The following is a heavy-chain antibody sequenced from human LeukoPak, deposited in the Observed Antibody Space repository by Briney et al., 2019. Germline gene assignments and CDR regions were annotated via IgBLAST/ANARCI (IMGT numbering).Heavy chain of an antibody. D-gene: IGHD6-13*01. Sequence: GGSLRLSCAASGFTFSSYAIHWVRQAPGKGLEYVSAISSNGGSTYYANSVKGRFTISRDNSKNTLYLQMGSLRAEDMAVYYCARARAAAFDYWGQGTLVTVSS. CDR2: ISSNGGST. CDR1: GFTFSSYA. CDR3: ARARAAAFDY. V-gene: IGHV3-64*01. J-gene: IGHJ4*02.